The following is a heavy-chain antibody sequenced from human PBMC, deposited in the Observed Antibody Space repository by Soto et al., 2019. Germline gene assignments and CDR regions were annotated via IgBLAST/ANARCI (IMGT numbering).Heavy chain of an antibody. Sequence: GGSLRLSCSASGFTFSSYALTWVRQAPGKGLEWVSAISGSGGSTYYADSVKGRFTISRDNSKNTLYLQMNSLRAEDTSVYYCAKGAWSLVSAQTDPGYYYYGMDVSGQGTTVTVSS. V-gene: IGHV3-23*01. CDR3: AKGAWSLVSAQTDPGYYYYGMDV. CDR1: GFTFSSYA. J-gene: IGHJ6*02. D-gene: IGHD3-3*01. CDR2: ISGSGGST.